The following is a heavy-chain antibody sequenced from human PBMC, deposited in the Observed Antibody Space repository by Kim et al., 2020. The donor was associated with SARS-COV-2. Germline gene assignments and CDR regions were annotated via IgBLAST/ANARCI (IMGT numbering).Heavy chain of an antibody. Sequence: AQKRQGRVTMTTDTSTSTAYMELRSLRSDDTAVYYCAREEYSSSSEYFQHWGQGTLVTVSS. V-gene: IGHV1-18*01. CDR3: AREEYSSSSEYFQH. D-gene: IGHD6-6*01. J-gene: IGHJ1*01.